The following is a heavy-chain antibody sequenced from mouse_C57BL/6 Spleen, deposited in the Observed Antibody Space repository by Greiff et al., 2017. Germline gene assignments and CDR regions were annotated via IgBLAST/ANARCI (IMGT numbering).Heavy chain of an antibody. Sequence: QVHVKQSGAELVKPGASVKLSCKASGYTFTSYWMHWVKQRPGQGLEWIGMIHPNSGSTNYNEKFKSKATLTVDKSSSTAYMQLSSLTSEDSAVYYCAREYYSYFDYWGQGTTLTVSS. V-gene: IGHV1-64*01. D-gene: IGHD2-12*01. CDR2: IHPNSGST. CDR3: AREYYSYFDY. CDR1: GYTFTSYW. J-gene: IGHJ2*01.